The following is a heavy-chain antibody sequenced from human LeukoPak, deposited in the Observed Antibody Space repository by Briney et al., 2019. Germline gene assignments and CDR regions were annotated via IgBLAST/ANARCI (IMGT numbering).Heavy chain of an antibody. CDR1: GFTVSSNY. CDR2: IYSGGST. D-gene: IGHD2-2*01. Sequence: GGSLRLSCAASGFTVSSNYMSWVRQAPGKGLEWVSVIYSGGSTYYADSVKGRFTISRGNSKNTLYLQMNSLRAEDTAVYYCARDRCSSTSCYVEYWGQGTLVTVSS. J-gene: IGHJ4*02. V-gene: IGHV3-53*01. CDR3: ARDRCSSTSCYVEY.